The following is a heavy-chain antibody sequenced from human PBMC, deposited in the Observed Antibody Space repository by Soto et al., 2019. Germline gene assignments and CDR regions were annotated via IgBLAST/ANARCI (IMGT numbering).Heavy chain of an antibody. J-gene: IGHJ4*02. D-gene: IGHD6-19*01. V-gene: IGHV3-7*01. CDR3: AKASGIAVALGS. CDR2: IKGDGSET. Sequence: EVQLVESGGGLVQPGGSLRLSCVGSGFTFSDYWMSWVRQAPGKGLEWVATIKGDGSETYYVDSVKGRYTISRDNAKNSMYLQMNSLRADDTGVFYCAKASGIAVALGSWGQGTLVTVSS. CDR1: GFTFSDYW.